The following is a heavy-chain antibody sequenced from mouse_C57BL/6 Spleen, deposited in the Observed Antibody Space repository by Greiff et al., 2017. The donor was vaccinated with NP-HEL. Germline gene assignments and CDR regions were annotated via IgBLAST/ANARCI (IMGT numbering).Heavy chain of an antibody. J-gene: IGHJ3*01. V-gene: IGHV6-3*01. CDR3: TVRYDGYYEGFAY. D-gene: IGHD2-3*01. CDR2: IRLKSDNYAT. CDR1: GFTFSNYW. Sequence: EVKLMESGGGLVQPGGSMKLSCVASGFTFSNYWMNWVRQSPEKGLEWVAQIRLKSDNYATHYAESVKGRFTISRDDSKSSVYLQMNNLRAEDTGIYYCTVRYDGYYEGFAYWGQGTLVTVSA.